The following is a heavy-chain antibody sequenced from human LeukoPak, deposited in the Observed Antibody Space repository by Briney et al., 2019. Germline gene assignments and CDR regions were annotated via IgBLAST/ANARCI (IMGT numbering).Heavy chain of an antibody. CDR3: IAAAGTGSKIQYPAQFDY. CDR1: GFTFSSYA. D-gene: IGHD6-13*01. V-gene: IGHV3-23*01. J-gene: IGHJ4*02. Sequence: QSGGSLRLSCAASGFTFSSYAMSWVRQAPGKGLEWVSAISGSGGSTYYADSAKGRFTISRDNAKNSLYLQMNSLRAEDTAVYYCIAAAGTGSKIQYPAQFDYWGQGTLVTVSS. CDR2: ISGSGGST.